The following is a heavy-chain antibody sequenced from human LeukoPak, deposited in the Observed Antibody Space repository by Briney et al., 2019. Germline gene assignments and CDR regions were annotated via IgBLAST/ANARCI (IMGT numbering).Heavy chain of an antibody. J-gene: IGHJ5*02. CDR2: ISGSGGST. D-gene: IGHD6-19*01. V-gene: IGHV3-23*01. CDR1: GFTFSSYA. CDR3: AKDHRSIAVAFRWFDP. Sequence: PGGSLRLSCAASGFTFSSYAMSWVRQAPGKGLEWVSAISGSGGSTYYADSVKGRFTISRDNSKNTLYLQMNSLRAEDTAVYYCAKDHRSIAVAFRWFDPWGQGTLVTVSS.